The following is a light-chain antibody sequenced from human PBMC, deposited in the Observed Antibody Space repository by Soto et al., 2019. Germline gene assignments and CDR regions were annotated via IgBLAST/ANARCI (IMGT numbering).Light chain of an antibody. CDR2: RAS. CDR1: QSVSSSF. J-gene: IGKJ4*01. Sequence: EIVLRQSPDTLSLSPGERATLSCRASQSVSSSFLAWYHQKPGQAPRLLIYRASSRATGIPDRFTGSGSGTDFTLTISRLEPEDFAVYYCQQYESSPLTFGGGTKVEIK. V-gene: IGKV3-20*01. CDR3: QQYESSPLT.